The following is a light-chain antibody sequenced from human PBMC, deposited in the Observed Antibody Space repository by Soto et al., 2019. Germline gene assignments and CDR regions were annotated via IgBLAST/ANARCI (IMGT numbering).Light chain of an antibody. CDR1: QSVASNF. Sequence: EIVLTQSPGTLSLSPGERATLSCRASQSVASNFLAWYQQKPGQSPRLLIYGASSRATGIPDRFSGSGSGTDFTLTINRLEPEDFAVYYCQQYGGMWTFGQGTKVDIK. J-gene: IGKJ1*01. CDR2: GAS. CDR3: QQYGGMWT. V-gene: IGKV3-20*01.